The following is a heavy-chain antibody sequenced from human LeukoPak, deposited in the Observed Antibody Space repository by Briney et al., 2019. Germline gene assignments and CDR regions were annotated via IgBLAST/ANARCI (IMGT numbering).Heavy chain of an antibody. V-gene: IGHV3-30-3*01. D-gene: IGHD6-19*01. Sequence: GGSLRLSCAASGFTFSGSAMHWVRQAPGKGLEWVAVISYDGSNKYYADSVKGRFTISRDNSKNTLYLQMNSLRAEDTAVYYCARVAVAGPYFDYWGQGTLVTVSS. CDR2: ISYDGSNK. J-gene: IGHJ4*02. CDR1: GFTFSGSA. CDR3: ARVAVAGPYFDY.